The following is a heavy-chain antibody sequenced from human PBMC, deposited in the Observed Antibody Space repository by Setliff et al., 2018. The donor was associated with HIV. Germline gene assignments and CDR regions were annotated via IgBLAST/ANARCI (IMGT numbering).Heavy chain of an antibody. CDR3: ARQQHSSDLKIWNY. V-gene: IGHV4-39*01. CDR1: GGSISGSNYY. J-gene: IGHJ4*02. Sequence: SDTLSLTCTVSGGSISGSNYYWGWIRQPPGKGLEWVGSIYYSGSTYYSPSLKSRVTISVDTSKNQFSLTLTSVTAADTAVYYCARQQHSSDLKIWNYWGQGTLVTVSS. D-gene: IGHD6-19*01. CDR2: IYYSGST.